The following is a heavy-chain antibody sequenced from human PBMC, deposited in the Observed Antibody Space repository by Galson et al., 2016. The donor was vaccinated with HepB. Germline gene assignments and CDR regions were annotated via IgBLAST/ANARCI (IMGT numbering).Heavy chain of an antibody. CDR1: GGSISSYY. D-gene: IGHD4-17*01. CDR3: ASLTTVTSIFGY. CDR2: VSYRGGT. V-gene: IGHV4-59*08. J-gene: IGHJ4*02. Sequence: TLSLTCTVSGGSISSYYWTWIRQPPGKGLEWIGYVSYRGGTNYNPSLNSRVTISIDTSKSQVSLRLTSVTAADTAVYYCASLTTVTSIFGYWGQGILVTVSS.